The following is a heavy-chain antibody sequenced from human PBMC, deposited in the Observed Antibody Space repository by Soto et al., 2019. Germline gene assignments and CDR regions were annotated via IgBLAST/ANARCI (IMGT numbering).Heavy chain of an antibody. D-gene: IGHD3-3*01. CDR2: IIAYYGNT. V-gene: IGHV1-18*01. J-gene: IGHJ6*02. CDR3: ARDSIFGVVIIPESMKGGMDV. Sequence: ASVTVSFTPSGYILNLDGVSMGRQPAAQGLEGMGWIIAYYGNTNYAQKFQGRVTITADESTSTAYMELSSLRSEDTAVYYCARDSIFGVVIIPESMKGGMDVWGQRTTVTLSS. CDR1: GYILNLDG.